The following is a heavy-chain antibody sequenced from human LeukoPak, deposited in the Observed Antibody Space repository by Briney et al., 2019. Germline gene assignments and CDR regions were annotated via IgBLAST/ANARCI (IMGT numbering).Heavy chain of an antibody. J-gene: IGHJ6*02. CDR3: SQHKGESQYYFYSIDV. Sequence: SETLSLTCTVSGASFRSYYWSWVRQPPGEGLEWIGCMYYSGYTNYNPSLKSRVTISPDTSKNQVTLRLTSMTAAETAVNYCSQHKGESQYYFYSIDVWGQGTPVTVSS. D-gene: IGHD3-10*01. CDR1: GASFRSYY. V-gene: IGHV4-59*08. CDR2: MYYSGYT.